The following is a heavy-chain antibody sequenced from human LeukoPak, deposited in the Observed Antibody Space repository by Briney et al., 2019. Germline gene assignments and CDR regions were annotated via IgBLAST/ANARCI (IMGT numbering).Heavy chain of an antibody. D-gene: IGHD1-26*01. J-gene: IGHJ3*02. Sequence: GGSLRLSCAASGFTFSSYAMSWVRQAPGKGLEWVSGISGSGDGTYYADSVKGRFTISRDNSKNTLYLQMNSLRAEDTAVYYCAKDSPVGDTTFVAFDIWGRGTMVTVSS. CDR2: ISGSGDGT. CDR3: AKDSPVGDTTFVAFDI. V-gene: IGHV3-23*01. CDR1: GFTFSSYA.